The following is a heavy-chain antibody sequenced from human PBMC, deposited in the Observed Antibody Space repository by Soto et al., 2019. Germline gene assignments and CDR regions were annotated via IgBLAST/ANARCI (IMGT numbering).Heavy chain of an antibody. CDR3: TRADSDVVILPDVRPLFDL. CDR2: INPNGGYT. Sequence: VQLVQSGAEVKKPGASVKVSCKTSGYDFFKYNMHWVRQAPGQGLEWMGVINPNGGYTRHAQKFQGRVIMTRDTSSKIVYMELSGLTSEDTAMYYCTRADSDVVILPDVRPLFDLWGQGALVTVSS. D-gene: IGHD2-21*02. V-gene: IGHV1-46*01. J-gene: IGHJ4*02. CDR1: GYDFFKYN.